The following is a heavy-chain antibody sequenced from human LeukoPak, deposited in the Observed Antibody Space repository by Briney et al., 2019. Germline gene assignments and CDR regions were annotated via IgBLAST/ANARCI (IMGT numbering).Heavy chain of an antibody. J-gene: IGHJ1*01. CDR3: ARAYSYYSHSSGYYAPKYFQH. CDR1: GGSVTSTNW. D-gene: IGHD3-22*01. CDR2: VHLDGRT. V-gene: IGHV4-4*02. Sequence: SETLSLTCDVSGGSVTSTNWWTWVRQPPGKGLEWIGEVHLDGRTNYNPSLKSRLIMSVDLPENHISLQLTSVTAADTAVYYCARAYSYYSHSSGYYAPKYFQHWGQGTLVTVSS.